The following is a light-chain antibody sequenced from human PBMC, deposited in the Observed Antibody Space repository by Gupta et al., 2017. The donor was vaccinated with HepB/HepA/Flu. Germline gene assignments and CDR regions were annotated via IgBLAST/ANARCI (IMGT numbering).Light chain of an antibody. V-gene: IGKV3-20*01. CDR2: GTS. CDR3: QQYGYSPLT. J-gene: IGKJ3*01. CDR1: QCVTRKY. Sequence: FVFPQSPGPLSLSPGQTSTLSSRASQCVTRKYLGWYQQKPGQAPRLLIYGTSKRATGIPDRFSGSGSGTDFTLSISRLEPEDFAVYYCQQYGYSPLTFGPGTKVEIK.